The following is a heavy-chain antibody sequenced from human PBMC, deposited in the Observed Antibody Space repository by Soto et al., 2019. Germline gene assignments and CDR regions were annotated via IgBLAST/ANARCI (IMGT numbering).Heavy chain of an antibody. CDR1: GFTFSSYS. D-gene: IGHD6-13*01. CDR2: ISSSSSCI. V-gene: IGHV3-21*06. J-gene: IGHJ3*01. Sequence: GGSLRLSCAASGFTFSSYSMNWVRQAPGKGLEWVSSISSSSSCIYYADSVKGRFTISRDSSKNMVYLQVNSLRAEDTATYFCAKDMAAAGTGEDGFDVWGQGTMVTVSS. CDR3: AKDMAAAGTGEDGFDV.